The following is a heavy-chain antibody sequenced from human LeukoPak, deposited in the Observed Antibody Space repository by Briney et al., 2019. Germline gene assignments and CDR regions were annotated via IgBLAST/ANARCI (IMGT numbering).Heavy chain of an antibody. CDR3: ASGKGVAALDY. CDR2: IYTSDNT. V-gene: IGHV4-4*07. J-gene: IGHJ4*02. Sequence: NPSETLSLTCTVSGSSISAYYWTWIRRPAGRGLEWIGRIYTSDNTDYNPSLKSRVTMSVDTSKNQFSLKLTSVTAADTAVYYCASGKGVAALDYWGQGTLVTVSS. CDR1: GSSISAYY. D-gene: IGHD6-19*01.